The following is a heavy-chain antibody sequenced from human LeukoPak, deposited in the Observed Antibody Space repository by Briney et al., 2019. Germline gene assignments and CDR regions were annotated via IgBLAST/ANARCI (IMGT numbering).Heavy chain of an antibody. CDR2: INSRSTYI. CDR1: GFTFSTYS. D-gene: IGHD3-22*01. J-gene: IGHJ6*02. Sequence: GGSLRLSCVASGFTFSTYSMNWVRQAPGKGLEWVSAINSRSTYIYYADSVKGRFTISRDNAKNSLYLQVNSLRGEDTAVYYCARIVVTPPYGMDVWGQGTTVTVSS. CDR3: ARIVVTPPYGMDV. V-gene: IGHV3-21*01.